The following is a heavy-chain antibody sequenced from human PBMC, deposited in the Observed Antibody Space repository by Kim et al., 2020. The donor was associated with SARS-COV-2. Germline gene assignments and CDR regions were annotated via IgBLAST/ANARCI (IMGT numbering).Heavy chain of an antibody. CDR2: IRNKSYAGTK. J-gene: IGHJ1*01. CDR3: PGVRSYHDSCGYFPH. V-gene: IGHV3-49*03. D-gene: IGHD3-22*01. CDR1: GFAFGDYP. Sequence: GGSLRLSCTMSGFAFGDYPVRWFRQSPGKGLVWIGFIRNKSYAGTKQYAASLKDRFTITRGDYKEIAYLQLDSLKTEDTAVYYCPGVRSYHDSCGYFPHWGQGTLVTVSS.